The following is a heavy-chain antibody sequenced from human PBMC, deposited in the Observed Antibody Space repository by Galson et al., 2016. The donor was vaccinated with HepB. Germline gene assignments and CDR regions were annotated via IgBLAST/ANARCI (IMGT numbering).Heavy chain of an antibody. Sequence: SETLSLTCAVSGASISGYYCAWIRQPPGKGLEWIGYIYYSRNTNYNPSLRSRVTISADTSKNQFSLNLRSVTAADSAVYYCAAGYNRDYWGQGSLVTVSS. D-gene: IGHD1-14*01. CDR2: IYYSRNT. CDR3: AAGYNRDY. J-gene: IGHJ4*02. V-gene: IGHV4-59*01. CDR1: GASISGYY.